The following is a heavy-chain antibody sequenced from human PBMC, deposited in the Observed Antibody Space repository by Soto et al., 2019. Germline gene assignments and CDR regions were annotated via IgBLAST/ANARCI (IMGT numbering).Heavy chain of an antibody. CDR1: GGSFSGYY. V-gene: IGHV4-34*01. Sequence: QVQLQQWGAGLLKPSETLSLTCAVYGGSFSGYYWGWIRQTPGKGLEWIGEINHSGSTNYNPSLQIRVPMSVDTSKTQFSLKLSSVPAADTAVYYCARGTREGWYFDVWGRGTLVTVSS. J-gene: IGHJ2*01. CDR2: INHSGST. CDR3: ARGTREGWYFDV.